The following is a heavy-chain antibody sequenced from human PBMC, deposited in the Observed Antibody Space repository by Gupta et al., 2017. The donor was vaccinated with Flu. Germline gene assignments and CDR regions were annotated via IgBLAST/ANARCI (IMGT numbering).Heavy chain of an antibody. V-gene: IGHV3-23*01. J-gene: IGHJ5*01. D-gene: IGHD2-2*02. CDR2: ISRSGDST. Sequence: EVQLLESGGGLVQPGGSLRLSCAASGFMFSSYAMSWVRQAPGKGLEWVSGISRSGDSTNYTDSVEGLFTVSRDNSKNTLYLQMHSLRAEDTAVYYCAKDWGYCGSTSCYRYDSWGQGTLVTVSS. CDR3: AKDWGYCGSTSCYRYDS. CDR1: GFMFSSYA.